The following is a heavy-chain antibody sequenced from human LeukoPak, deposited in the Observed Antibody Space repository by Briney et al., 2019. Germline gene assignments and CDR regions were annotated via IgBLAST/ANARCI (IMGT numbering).Heavy chain of an antibody. J-gene: IGHJ6*03. D-gene: IGHD3-10*01. CDR2: IYHSGST. Sequence: SETLPLTCTVSGYSISSGYYWGWIRQPPGKGLEWIGTIYHSGSTYYNPSLKSRVTISLDTSMNKFSLKLISVTAADTAVYYCARSITLVRGVIIGYYYMDVWGKGTTVTVSS. CDR3: ARSITLVRGVIIGYYYMDV. CDR1: GYSISSGYY. V-gene: IGHV4-38-2*02.